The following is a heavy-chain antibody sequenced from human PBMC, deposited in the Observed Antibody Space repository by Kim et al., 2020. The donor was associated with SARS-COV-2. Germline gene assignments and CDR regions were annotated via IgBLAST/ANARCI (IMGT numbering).Heavy chain of an antibody. CDR3: ARSIAAAGNYYYGMDV. V-gene: IGHV5-51*01. CDR2: IYPGDSDT. CDR1: GYSFTSYW. Sequence: GESLKISCKGSGYSFTSYWIGWVRQMPGKGLEWMGIIYPGDSDTRYSPSFQGQVTISADKSISTAYLQWSSLKASDTAMYYCARSIAAAGNYYYGMDVWGQGTTVTVSS. D-gene: IGHD6-13*01. J-gene: IGHJ6*02.